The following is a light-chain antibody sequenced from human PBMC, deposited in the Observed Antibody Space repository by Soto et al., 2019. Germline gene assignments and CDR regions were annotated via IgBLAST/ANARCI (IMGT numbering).Light chain of an antibody. Sequence: DIQLTQSPSFLSASVGDRVTITCRASQGISSYLAWYQQKPGKAPKLLIYAASTLQSGVPSRFSGSGSGTEFTLTISSLQPADFATYYCQRLDSYSTFGQGTRLEIK. CDR2: AAS. J-gene: IGKJ5*01. CDR3: QRLDSYST. CDR1: QGISSY. V-gene: IGKV1-9*01.